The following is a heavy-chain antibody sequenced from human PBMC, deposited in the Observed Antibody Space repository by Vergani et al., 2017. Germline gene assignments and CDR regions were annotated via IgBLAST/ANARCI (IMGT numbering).Heavy chain of an antibody. D-gene: IGHD6-13*01. CDR3: ARDRDSSSWYNAFDI. J-gene: IGHJ3*02. CDR1: GGSISSSSYY. V-gene: IGHV4-39*07. Sequence: QLQLQESGPGLVKPSETLSLTCTVSGGSISSSSYYWGWIRQPPGKGLEWIGSIYYSGSTYYNPSLKSRVTISVDTSKNQFSLKLSSVTAADTAVYYCARDRDSSSWYNAFDIWGQGTMVTVSS. CDR2: IYYSGST.